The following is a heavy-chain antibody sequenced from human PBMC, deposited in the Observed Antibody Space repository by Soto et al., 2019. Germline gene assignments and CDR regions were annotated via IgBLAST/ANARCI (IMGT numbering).Heavy chain of an antibody. V-gene: IGHV4-34*01. CDR2: INHSGST. D-gene: IGHD3-10*01. CDR1: GGSFSGYY. Sequence: SETLSLTCAVYGGSFSGYYWSWIRQPPGKGLEWIGEINHSGSTNYNPSLKSRVTISVDTSKNQFSLKLSSVTAADTAVYYCARGPENYYGSGSYYYPIDYWGQGTLVTVSS. J-gene: IGHJ4*02. CDR3: ARGPENYYGSGSYYYPIDY.